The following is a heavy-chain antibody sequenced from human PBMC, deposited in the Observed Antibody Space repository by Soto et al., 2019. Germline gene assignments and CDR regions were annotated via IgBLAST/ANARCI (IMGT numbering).Heavy chain of an antibody. V-gene: IGHV2-5*02. CDR2: IYWDDDK. D-gene: IGHD6-25*01. CDR1: GFSLSTSGVG. CDR3: AHRRRAAGGYFFDY. Sequence: QITLKESGPTLVKPTQTLTLTCTFSGFSLSTSGVGVGWIRQPPGKALEWLALIYWDDDKRYSPSLKSRLTITKDTSKTQVVLTMTTMDPTDTATYYCAHRRRAAGGYFFDYWGQGTLVTVSS. J-gene: IGHJ4*02.